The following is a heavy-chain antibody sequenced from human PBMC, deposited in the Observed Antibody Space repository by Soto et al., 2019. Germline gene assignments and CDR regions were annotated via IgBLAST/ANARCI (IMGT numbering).Heavy chain of an antibody. J-gene: IGHJ4*02. CDR2: VYYTGTT. D-gene: IGHD3-10*01. CDR3: AGGPPIIMENNVVPRNYYFDC. Sequence: SETLSLTCAVSGGSIRTSDYYWVWIRQTPGRGLEWIGSVYYTGTTYYTPSLQGRVTMSADTSKNTFFLDLRSVTAADTAIYYCAGGPPIIMENNVVPRNYYFDCWGQGTLVTVSS. CDR1: GGSIRTSDYY. V-gene: IGHV4-39*01.